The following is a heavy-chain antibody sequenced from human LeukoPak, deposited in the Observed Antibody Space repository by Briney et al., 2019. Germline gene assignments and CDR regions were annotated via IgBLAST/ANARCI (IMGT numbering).Heavy chain of an antibody. D-gene: IGHD2-2*02. J-gene: IGHJ4*02. CDR3: ARSGVQSGYCSSTSCYTGY. CDR2: ISYDGSNE. CDR1: GFIFSSYA. Sequence: GGSLRLSCAASGFIFSSYAMHWVRQAPGKGLEWVAVISYDGSNEYYADSVRGRFTISRDDSKNTLYLQMNSLRDEDTAVYYCARSGVQSGYCSSTSCYTGYWGQGTLVTVSS. V-gene: IGHV3-30-3*01.